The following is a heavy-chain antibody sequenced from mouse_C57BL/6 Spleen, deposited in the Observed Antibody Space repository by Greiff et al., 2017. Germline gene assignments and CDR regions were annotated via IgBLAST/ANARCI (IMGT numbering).Heavy chain of an antibody. CDR2: IDPENGDT. CDR3: TNYGSSYVRAMDY. V-gene: IGHV14-4*01. CDR1: GFNIKDDY. Sequence: EVQLQQSGAELVRPGASVKLSCTASGFNIKDDYMHWVKQRPEQGLEWIGWIDPENGDTEYASKFQCKATITADTSSNTAYLQLSSLTSEDTAVYNCTNYGSSYVRAMDYWGQGTSVTVSS. J-gene: IGHJ4*01. D-gene: IGHD1-1*01.